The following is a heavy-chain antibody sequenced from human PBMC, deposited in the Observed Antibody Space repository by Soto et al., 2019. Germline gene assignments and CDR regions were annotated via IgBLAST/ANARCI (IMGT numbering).Heavy chain of an antibody. D-gene: IGHD3-22*01. Sequence: GGSLRLSCAASGFTVSSNYMSWVRQAPGKGLEWVSVIYSGGSTYYADSVKGRFTISRHNSKNTLYLQMNSLRAEDTAVYYCARDSRDYYDSSGYDYWGQGTLVTVSS. CDR2: IYSGGST. CDR3: ARDSRDYYDSSGYDY. V-gene: IGHV3-53*04. CDR1: GFTVSSNY. J-gene: IGHJ4*02.